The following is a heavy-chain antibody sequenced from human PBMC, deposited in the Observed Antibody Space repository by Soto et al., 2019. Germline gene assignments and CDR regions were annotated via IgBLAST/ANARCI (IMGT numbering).Heavy chain of an antibody. Sequence: RSLRLSCSASEFTVSSNYMGAVRQAPGDGLEWVSGIYSGGSTHYADPVNGRFTIYRDNSKNTMYLQMNSLSDEDTAVYYCARDTYTYAFDIWGQGTMVTVSS. CDR3: ARDTYTYAFDI. D-gene: IGHD2-2*02. J-gene: IGHJ3*02. CDR2: IYSGGST. V-gene: IGHV3-53*01. CDR1: EFTVSSNY.